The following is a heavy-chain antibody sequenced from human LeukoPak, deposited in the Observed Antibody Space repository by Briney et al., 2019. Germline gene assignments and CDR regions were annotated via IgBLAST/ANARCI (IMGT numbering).Heavy chain of an antibody. V-gene: IGHV3-23*01. CDR2: ISGSGGST. CDR3: ARDSSSSLSNWFDP. CDR1: GFTFSSYA. D-gene: IGHD6-19*01. J-gene: IGHJ5*02. Sequence: PGGSLRLSCAASGFTFSSYAMSWVRQAPGKGLEWVSAISGSGGSTYYADSVKGRFTISRDNSKNTLYLQMNSLRAEDTAVYYCARDSSSSLSNWFDPWGQGTLVTVSS.